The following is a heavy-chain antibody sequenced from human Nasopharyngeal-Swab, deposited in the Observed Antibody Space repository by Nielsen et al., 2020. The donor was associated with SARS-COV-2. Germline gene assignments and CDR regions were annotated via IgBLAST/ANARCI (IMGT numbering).Heavy chain of an antibody. V-gene: IGHV1-3*01. CDR1: GYTFTTYA. Sequence: ASVKVSCKASGYTFTTYAMHWVRQAPGQRLEWMGWINAGNGNTKYSQKFQGRVTMTRDTSTSTVYMELSSLRSEDTAVYYCARDLPYSGWDYWGQGTLVTVSS. D-gene: IGHD1-26*01. CDR2: INAGNGNT. CDR3: ARDLPYSGWDY. J-gene: IGHJ4*02.